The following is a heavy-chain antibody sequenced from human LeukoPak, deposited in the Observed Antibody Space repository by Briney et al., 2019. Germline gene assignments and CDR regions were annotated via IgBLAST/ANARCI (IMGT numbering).Heavy chain of an antibody. CDR2: ISGSGGST. Sequence: GGSLRLSCAASGFTFSSYAMSWVRQAPGKGLEWVSAISGSGGSTYYADSVKGRFTISRDNSKNTLYLQMNSLRAEDTAVYYCAKDSDSSGYYTGPFDYWGQGTLVTASS. J-gene: IGHJ4*02. CDR3: AKDSDSSGYYTGPFDY. D-gene: IGHD3-22*01. CDR1: GFTFSSYA. V-gene: IGHV3-23*01.